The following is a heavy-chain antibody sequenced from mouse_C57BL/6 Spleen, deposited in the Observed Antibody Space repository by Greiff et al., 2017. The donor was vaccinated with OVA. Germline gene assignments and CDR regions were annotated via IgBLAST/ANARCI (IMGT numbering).Heavy chain of an antibody. CDR2: IYPGSGST. V-gene: IGHV1-55*01. CDR1: GYTFTSYW. Sequence: VQLQQPGAELVRPGASVKMSCKASGYTFTSYWITWVKQRPGQGLEWIGDIYPGSGSTNYNEKFKGKATLTVDTSSSTAYMQLSSLTSEDSAVYYCARQDDYDDGGYAYWGQGTLVTVSA. J-gene: IGHJ3*01. CDR3: ARQDDYDDGGYAY. D-gene: IGHD2-4*01.